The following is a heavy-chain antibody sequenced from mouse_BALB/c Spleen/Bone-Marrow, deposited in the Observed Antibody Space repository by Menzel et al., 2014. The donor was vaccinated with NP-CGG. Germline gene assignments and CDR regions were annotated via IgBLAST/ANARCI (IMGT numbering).Heavy chain of an antibody. CDR3: ASLDLWDY. J-gene: IGHJ3*01. D-gene: IGHD4-1*01. Sequence: EVQLQQSGAEIVRPGASVTLSCTDSGFHINDPYMHWVQQRPGQGLEWIGRIDPANGNTRYDQKFQGKATITAATSSNTVYLQLSSWTSEDTAVDYWASLDLWDYWGQGTRVTVSA. CDR2: IDPANGNT. CDR1: GFHINDPY. V-gene: IGHV14-3*02.